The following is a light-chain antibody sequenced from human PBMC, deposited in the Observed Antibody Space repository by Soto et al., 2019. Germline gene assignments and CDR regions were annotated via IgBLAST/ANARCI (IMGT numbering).Light chain of an antibody. CDR3: QSYDSRLSGSDV. Sequence: QSVLTQPPSVSGAPGQRVTISCTGSSSNIGAGYDVHWYQQLPGTAPKLLIYGNSNRPSGVPDRFSGSKSGTSASLAITGRQAEDEADYYCQSYDSRLSGSDVFGTGTKVTVL. J-gene: IGLJ1*01. CDR2: GNS. V-gene: IGLV1-40*01. CDR1: SSNIGAGYD.